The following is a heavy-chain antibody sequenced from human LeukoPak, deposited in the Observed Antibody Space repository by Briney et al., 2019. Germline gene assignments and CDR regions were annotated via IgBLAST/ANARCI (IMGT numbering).Heavy chain of an antibody. CDR2: IYSGGST. CDR3: ARGYCSGGSCSKFDY. V-gene: IGHV3-66*01. D-gene: IGHD2-15*01. CDR1: GFTVSSNY. J-gene: IGHJ4*02. Sequence: PGGSLRLSCAASGFTVSSNYMSWVRQAPGKGLEWVSVIYSGGSTYYADSVKGRFTISRDNSKDTLYLQMNSLRADDTAMYYCARGYCSGGSCSKFDYWGQGTLVTVSS.